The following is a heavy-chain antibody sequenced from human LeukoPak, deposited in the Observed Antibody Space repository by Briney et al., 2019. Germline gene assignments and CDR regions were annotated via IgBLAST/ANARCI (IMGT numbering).Heavy chain of an antibody. V-gene: IGHV3-30-3*01. CDR3: ARDKNYYYGMDV. J-gene: IGHJ6*02. Sequence: GGSLRLSCAASGFTFSSYAMHWVRQAPGKGLEWVAVISYDGSNKYYADSVKGRFTISRDNSKNTLYLQMNSLRAEDTAVYYCARDKNYYYGMDVWGQGTTVTVSS. CDR2: ISYDGSNK. CDR1: GFTFSSYA.